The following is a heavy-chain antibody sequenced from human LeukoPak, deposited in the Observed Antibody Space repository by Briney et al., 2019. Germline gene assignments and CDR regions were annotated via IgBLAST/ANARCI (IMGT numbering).Heavy chain of an antibody. CDR2: VFYSESS. CDR1: GGTISSNSHY. Sequence: SETLSLTCSVSGGTISSNSHYWGWIRQPPGKGLEWIGSVFYSESSYSNPSLRSRVTISVDTSKNQFSLKLRSVTAADTAVYYCARHRTYYYDNSGNYYFDYWGQGLLVTVSS. CDR3: ARHRTYYYDNSGNYYFDY. V-gene: IGHV4-39*01. D-gene: IGHD3-22*01. J-gene: IGHJ4*02.